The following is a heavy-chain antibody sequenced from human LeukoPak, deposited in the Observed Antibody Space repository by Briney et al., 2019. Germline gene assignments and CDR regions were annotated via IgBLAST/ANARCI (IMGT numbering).Heavy chain of an antibody. CDR1: GFTFSNYA. CDR3: GRDRTGSYHRDPDY. J-gene: IGHJ4*02. V-gene: IGHV3-30*04. Sequence: GGALRLSCSASGFTFSNYAIHWVREAPGKGLEWVTVILSDGTNTYYADSVRGRFTISRDNSRDTLYLQMNRLRAEDTAVYYCGRDRTGSYHRDPDYWGQGTLVTVSS. CDR2: ILSDGTNT. D-gene: IGHD3-10*01.